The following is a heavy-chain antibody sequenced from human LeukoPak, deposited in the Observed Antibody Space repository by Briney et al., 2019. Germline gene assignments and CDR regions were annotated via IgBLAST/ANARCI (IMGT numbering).Heavy chain of an antibody. CDR2: IYNSGSS. CDR3: ARGYGVRMIEAPHPTSFDY. D-gene: IGHD3-22*01. CDR1: GGSISSRTYY. V-gene: IGHV4-39*07. J-gene: IGHJ4*02. Sequence: PSETLSLTCTVSGGSISSRTYYWGWIRQPPGKGLEWIGTIYNSGSSYYNPSLKSRVTISVDTSKNQFSLKLSSVTAADTAVYYCARGYGVRMIEAPHPTSFDYWGQGTLVTVSS.